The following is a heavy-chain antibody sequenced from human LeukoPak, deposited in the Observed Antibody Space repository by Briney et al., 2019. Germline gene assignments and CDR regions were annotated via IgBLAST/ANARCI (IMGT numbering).Heavy chain of an antibody. CDR2: IYSGGST. CDR3: ARDSYYGSGTDWGY. J-gene: IGHJ4*02. Sequence: GGSLRLSCAASGFTVSSNYMSWVRQAPGKGLEWVSVIYSGGSTYYADSVKGRFTISRDNSKNTLYLQMNSLRAEDTAVYYCARDSYYGSGTDWGYWGQGTLVTVSS. V-gene: IGHV3-53*01. CDR1: GFTVSSNY. D-gene: IGHD3-10*01.